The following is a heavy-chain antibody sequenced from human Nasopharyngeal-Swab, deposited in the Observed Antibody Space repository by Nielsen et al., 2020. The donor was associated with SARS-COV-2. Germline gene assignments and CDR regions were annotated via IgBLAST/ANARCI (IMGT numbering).Heavy chain of an antibody. D-gene: IGHD6-13*01. V-gene: IGHV4-61*02. J-gene: IGHJ6*02. Sequence: SETLSLTCTVSGGSISSGSYYWSWIRQPAGKGLEWIGRIYTSGSTNYNPSIKSRVTISVDTSKNQFSLKLSSVTAADTAVYYCARARAAPYYYYGMDVWGQGTTVTVSS. CDR2: IYTSGST. CDR3: ARARAAPYYYYGMDV. CDR1: GGSISSGSYY.